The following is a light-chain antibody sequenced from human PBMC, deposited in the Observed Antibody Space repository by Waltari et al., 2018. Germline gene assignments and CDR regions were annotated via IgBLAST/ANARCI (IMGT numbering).Light chain of an antibody. J-gene: IGLJ2*01. CDR2: PTS. CDR3: LLSYGGAEEI. CDR1: PGAVTSGLY. V-gene: IGLV7-46*01. Sequence: QAVVTQGPSLTVSPGRTVTLTCASSPGAVTSGLYPSRFRPKPGQAPRTLIYPTSNKHSWTPPRFSGSLLGGKAALTLSGAQPEDEADYYCLLSYGGAEEIFGGGTKLTVL.